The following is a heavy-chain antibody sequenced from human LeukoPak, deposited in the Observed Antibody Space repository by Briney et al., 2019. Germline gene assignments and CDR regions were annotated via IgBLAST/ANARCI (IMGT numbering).Heavy chain of an antibody. D-gene: IGHD3-22*01. J-gene: IGHJ4*02. CDR2: ISYDGSNK. Sequence: GGSLRLSCAASGFTFSSYAMHWVRQAPGKGLEWVAVISYDGSNKYYADSVKGRFTISRDNSKNTLYLQMNSLRAEDTAVYYCATAEAYYYDSSGYYYLHYWGQGTLVTVSS. CDR3: ATAEAYYYDSSGYYYLHY. CDR1: GFTFSSYA. V-gene: IGHV3-30*04.